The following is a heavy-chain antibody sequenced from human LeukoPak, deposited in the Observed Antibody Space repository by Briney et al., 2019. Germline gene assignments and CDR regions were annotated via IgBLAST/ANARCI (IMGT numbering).Heavy chain of an antibody. CDR1: GFTFSNAW. Sequence: GGSLRLSCAASGFTFSNAWMNWVRQGPGKGLEWVGRIRSKTDGGTTDYAAPVKGRFTISRDDSKTTLYLQMNNLKTEDTAVYYCISGVGTVKYWGQGTLVTVSS. D-gene: IGHD3-3*01. V-gene: IGHV3-15*07. J-gene: IGHJ4*02. CDR2: IRSKTDGGTT. CDR3: ISGVGTVKY.